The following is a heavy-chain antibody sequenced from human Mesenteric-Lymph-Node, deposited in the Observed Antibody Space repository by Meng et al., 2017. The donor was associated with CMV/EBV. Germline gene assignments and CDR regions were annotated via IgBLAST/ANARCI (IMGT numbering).Heavy chain of an antibody. CDR3: ASERRGSGWYSPDY. V-gene: IGHV4-61*01. CDR2: IYYSGST. CDR1: GCSVSSGSYY. D-gene: IGHD6-19*01. Sequence: SGCSVSSGSYYWSWIRQPPGKGLEWIGYIYYSGSTNYNPSLKSRVTISVDTSKNQFSLKLSSVTAADTAVYYCASERRGSGWYSPDYWGQGTLVTVSS. J-gene: IGHJ4*02.